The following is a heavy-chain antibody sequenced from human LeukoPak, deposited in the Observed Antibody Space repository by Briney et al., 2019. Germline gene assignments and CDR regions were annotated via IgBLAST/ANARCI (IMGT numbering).Heavy chain of an antibody. Sequence: PGGSLRLSCAASGFSFTNAWMSGVRQAPGKGLEWVGRIKSIRDGETTDYAAPVKGRFTIARDDSKNTVYLEMNSLKTEDTAVYYCSAGYGMSDFDYWGQGTLVTVSS. CDR1: GFSFTNAW. V-gene: IGHV3-15*01. CDR3: SAGYGMSDFDY. CDR2: IKSIRDGETT. J-gene: IGHJ4*02. D-gene: IGHD6-13*01.